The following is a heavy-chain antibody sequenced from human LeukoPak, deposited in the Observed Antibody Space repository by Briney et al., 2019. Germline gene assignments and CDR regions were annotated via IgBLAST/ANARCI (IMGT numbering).Heavy chain of an antibody. CDR3: AREIGDGSSDAFDI. V-gene: IGHV3-33*08. CDR2: IWYDGSNK. Sequence: GGSLRLSCVASGFSLSNFQMYWVRQAPGKGLEWVAVIWYDGSNKYYADSVKGRFTISRDNSKNTLYLQMNSLRAEDTAVYYCAREIGDGSSDAFDIWGQGTMVTVSS. CDR1: GFSLSNFQ. D-gene: IGHD5-24*01. J-gene: IGHJ3*02.